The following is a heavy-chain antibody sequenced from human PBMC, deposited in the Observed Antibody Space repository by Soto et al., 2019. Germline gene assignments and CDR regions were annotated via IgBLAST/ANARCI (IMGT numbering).Heavy chain of an antibody. V-gene: IGHV5-10-1*01. CDR2: IDPADSST. D-gene: IGHD1-26*01. Sequence: GESLKISCQGSGYSFTTYWISWVRQMPGKGLEWMGKIDPADSSTNYSPSFQGHITISVDRSINTAHLQFSSLKAADTAGYYCARLEKWYYYYYGLDVRGQGPMVTVS. CDR3: ARLEKWYYYYYGLDV. J-gene: IGHJ6*02. CDR1: GYSFTTYW.